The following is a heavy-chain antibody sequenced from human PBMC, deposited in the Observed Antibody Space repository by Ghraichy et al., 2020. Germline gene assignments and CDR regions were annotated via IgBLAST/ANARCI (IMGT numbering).Heavy chain of an antibody. CDR2: IYPGDSDT. J-gene: IGHJ3*02. V-gene: IGHV5-51*01. CDR3: ARTRDVVVTARPLRGIWGDAFDI. D-gene: IGHD2-21*02. CDR1: GYSFTSYW. Sequence: GESLNISCKGSGYSFTSYWIGWVRQMPGKGLEWMGIIYPGDSDTRYSPSFQGQVTISADKSISTAYLQWSSLKASDTAMYYCARTRDVVVTARPLRGIWGDAFDIWGQGTMVTVSS.